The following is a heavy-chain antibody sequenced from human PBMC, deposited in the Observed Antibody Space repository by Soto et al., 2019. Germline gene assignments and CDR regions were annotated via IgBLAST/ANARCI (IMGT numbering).Heavy chain of an antibody. D-gene: IGHD6-6*01. V-gene: IGHV4-31*03. CDR1: GDSISSSDYY. Sequence: QVQLQESGPGLVKPSQTLSLTCTVSGDSISSSDYYWTWIRQHPGEGLEWIGYIYYSGSTYYKQSLKSRVLISLDTSKNQFSLRLSSVTAADTAVYYCARDTGAARAFDIWGQGTMVTVSS. CDR3: ARDTGAARAFDI. J-gene: IGHJ3*02. CDR2: IYYSGST.